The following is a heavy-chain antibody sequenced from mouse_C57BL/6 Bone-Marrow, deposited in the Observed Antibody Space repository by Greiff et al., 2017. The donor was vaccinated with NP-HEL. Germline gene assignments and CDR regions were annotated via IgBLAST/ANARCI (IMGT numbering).Heavy chain of an antibody. V-gene: IGHV1-64*01. J-gene: IGHJ1*03. Sequence: QVQLQQPGAELVKPGASVKLSCKASGYTFTSYWMHWVKQRPGQGLEWIGMIHPNSGSTNYNEKFKSKATLTVDKSSSTAYMQLSSLTSEDSAVYYCARMAIYYYGSSLYWYFDVWGTGTTVTVSS. CDR2: IHPNSGST. CDR3: ARMAIYYYGSSLYWYFDV. D-gene: IGHD1-1*01. CDR1: GYTFTSYW.